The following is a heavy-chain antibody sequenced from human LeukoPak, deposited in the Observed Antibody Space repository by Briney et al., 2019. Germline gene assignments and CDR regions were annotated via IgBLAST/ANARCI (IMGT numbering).Heavy chain of an antibody. CDR3: ARDWDSRGYFDY. CDR1: GFTFSSSA. J-gene: IGHJ4*02. CDR2: ISASGGST. Sequence: GGSLRLSCAASGFTFSSSAMSWVRQVPGKGLEWVSGISASGGSTYYADSVRGRFTISRDNSKNTLYLQMNSLRAEDTAVYYCARDWDSRGYFDYWGQGTLVTVSS. V-gene: IGHV3-23*01. D-gene: IGHD6-13*01.